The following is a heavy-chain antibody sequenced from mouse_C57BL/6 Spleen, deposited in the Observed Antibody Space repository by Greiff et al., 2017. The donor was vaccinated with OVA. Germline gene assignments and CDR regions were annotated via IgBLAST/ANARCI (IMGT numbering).Heavy chain of an antibody. J-gene: IGHJ2*01. CDR2: IYPGDGST. V-gene: IGHV1-78*01. CDR1: GYTFTDHT. CDR3: AREGFNWDNFDY. D-gene: IGHD4-1*01. Sequence: QVQLQQSDAELVKPGASVKISCKVSGYTFTDHTIHWMKQRPEQGLEWIGYIYPGDGSTKYNEKFKGKATLTADKSSSTAYMQLNSLTSEDSAVYFYAREGFNWDNFDYWGQGTTLTVSS.